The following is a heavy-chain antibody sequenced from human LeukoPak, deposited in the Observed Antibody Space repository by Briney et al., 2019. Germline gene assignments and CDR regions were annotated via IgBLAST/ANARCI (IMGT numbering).Heavy chain of an antibody. V-gene: IGHV4-4*07. CDR1: SGSISNYY. D-gene: IGHD6-13*01. CDR3: AREVEAAGRGFDP. CDR2: ISSSGSA. J-gene: IGHJ5*02. Sequence: SETLSLTCTVSSGSISNYYWSWIRQSAGKGLEWIGRISSSGSANYNPSLKSRVTMSVDTSKNRFSLNLTSVTAADTAVYYCAREVEAAGRGFDPWGQGTLVTVCS.